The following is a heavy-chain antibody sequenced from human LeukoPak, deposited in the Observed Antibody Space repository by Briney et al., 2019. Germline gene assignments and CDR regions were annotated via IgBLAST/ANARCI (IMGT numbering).Heavy chain of an antibody. J-gene: IGHJ4*02. CDR1: GGSLSSTNW. Sequence: SGTLSLTCAVSGGSLSSTNWWSWVRQPPGKGLEWIGAIYHSGRTNYNPSLKSRVTISVDTSKNQFSLKLSSVSAADTAVYYCARDHPIRPRFYYDSSGYLDYWGQGTLVTVSS. D-gene: IGHD3-22*01. CDR3: ARDHPIRPRFYYDSSGYLDY. CDR2: IYHSGRT. V-gene: IGHV4-4*02.